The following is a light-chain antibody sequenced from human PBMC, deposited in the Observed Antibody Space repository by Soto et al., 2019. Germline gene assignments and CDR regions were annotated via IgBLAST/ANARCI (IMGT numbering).Light chain of an antibody. J-gene: IGKJ2*01. CDR3: QQYTNWPPYT. CDR2: GAS. V-gene: IGKV3-15*01. Sequence: EIVMTQSPATLSVSPGERATLSCRASQSVSSNLAWYQQKPGQAPRLLIYGASTRATGIPARFSGSGSGTYFTLTISSLHSEDFSVYYCQQYTNWPPYTFGPGTKLEIK. CDR1: QSVSSN.